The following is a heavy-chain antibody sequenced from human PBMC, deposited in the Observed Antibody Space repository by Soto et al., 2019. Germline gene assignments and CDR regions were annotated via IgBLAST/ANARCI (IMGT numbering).Heavy chain of an antibody. Sequence: ASVKGSCKGSGYGLTTYGSGWGRQATGQGLEWMGWISGYKNNTDYAQKFQGRVTMTTDTSTTTVYMDLRSLRSDDTAMYYCARDGPTIVAKDAFDIWGQGTMVTVSS. J-gene: IGHJ3*02. V-gene: IGHV1-18*01. D-gene: IGHD2-21*01. CDR1: GYGLTTYG. CDR3: ARDGPTIVAKDAFDI. CDR2: ISGYKNNT.